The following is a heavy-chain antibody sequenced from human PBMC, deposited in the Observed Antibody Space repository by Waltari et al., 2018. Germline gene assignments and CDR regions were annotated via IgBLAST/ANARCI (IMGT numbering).Heavy chain of an antibody. CDR1: GFSFSDEG. CDR2: IKEDGSRT. CDR3: ASTSRDY. V-gene: IGHV3-7*01. Sequence: EVQLVESGGGLVQPGGSLRLSCTASGFSFSDEGMNWVRQAPGKGLEWVANIKEDGSRTDYLDSVKGRFTVSRDNTNNFLYLAMKNVRVDDTGLYYCASTSRDYWGQGTQVTVSS. J-gene: IGHJ4*02. D-gene: IGHD3-3*01.